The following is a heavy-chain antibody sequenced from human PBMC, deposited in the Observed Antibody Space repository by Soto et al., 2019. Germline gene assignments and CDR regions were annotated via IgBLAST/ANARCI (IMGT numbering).Heavy chain of an antibody. CDR2: IVPGFGPA. CDR1: GGTLRTYT. D-gene: IGHD3-22*01. CDR3: LKEDDTTGSYSWFDP. Sequence: ASVKVSCKASGGTLRTYTINWVRQAPGQGLEWVGGIVPGFGPANIAWNFQGRVTITADASTSTTYMALSSLKSGDTAVYFCLKEDDTTGSYSWFDPWGQGTLVTVSS. J-gene: IGHJ5*02. V-gene: IGHV1-69*13.